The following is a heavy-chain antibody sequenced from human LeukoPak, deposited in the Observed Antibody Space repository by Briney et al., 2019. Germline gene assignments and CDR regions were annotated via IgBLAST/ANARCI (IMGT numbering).Heavy chain of an antibody. J-gene: IGHJ4*02. CDR1: GGSISSYN. CDR2: LYFSGSA. CDR3: ATYCSGGSGYGY. Sequence: SETLSLTCTVSGGSISSYNWSWIRQPPRKGLEWMWHLYFSGSANYNPSLKSRVTISVDTSKNQFSLKLSSVTAADTAVYYCATYCSGGSGYGYWGQGTLVTVSS. V-gene: IGHV4-59*01. D-gene: IGHD2-15*01.